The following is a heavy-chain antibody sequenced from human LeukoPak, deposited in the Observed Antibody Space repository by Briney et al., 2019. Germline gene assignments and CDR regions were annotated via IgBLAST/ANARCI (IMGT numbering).Heavy chain of an antibody. CDR1: GFTFSSYA. D-gene: IGHD5-18*01. V-gene: IGHV3-30-3*01. CDR2: ISYDGSNK. Sequence: GGSLRLSCAASGFTFSSYAMHWVRQAPGKGLEWVAVISYDGSNKYYADSVKGRFTISRDNSKNTLYLQMNSLRAEDTAVYYCARESSGDTAMAIDYWGQGTLVTVSS. CDR3: ARESSGDTAMAIDY. J-gene: IGHJ4*02.